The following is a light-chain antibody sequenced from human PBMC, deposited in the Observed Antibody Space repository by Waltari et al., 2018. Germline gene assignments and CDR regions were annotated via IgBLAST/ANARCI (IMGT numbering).Light chain of an antibody. CDR2: GAS. J-gene: IGKJ1*01. V-gene: IGKV3-11*01. CDR3: YQRSNWPPT. Sequence: EFLLTPSPATMSLSPGESATLSCRASQGVSDYLAWSQQKPGQVPRLLIYGASRRATGIPARFSGSGSGTDFTLTISNLEPEDFAVYYCYQRSNWPPTFGQGTTVEFK. CDR1: QGVSDY.